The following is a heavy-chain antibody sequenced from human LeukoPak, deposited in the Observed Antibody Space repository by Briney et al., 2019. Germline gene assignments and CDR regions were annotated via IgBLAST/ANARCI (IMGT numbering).Heavy chain of an antibody. J-gene: IGHJ6*02. D-gene: IGHD3-9*01. Sequence: SLRLSCAASGFTFDDYAMQWARQAPGEGLEWVSGISWNSGSIGYADSVKGRFTISRDNAKNSLYLQMNSLRAEDTALYYCAKGILRYFDWFSYYYYGMDVWGQGTTVTVSS. CDR1: GFTFDDYA. CDR3: AKGILRYFDWFSYYYYGMDV. V-gene: IGHV3-9*01. CDR2: ISWNSGSI.